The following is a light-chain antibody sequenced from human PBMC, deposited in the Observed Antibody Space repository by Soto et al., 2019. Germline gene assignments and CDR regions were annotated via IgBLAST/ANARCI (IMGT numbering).Light chain of an antibody. CDR3: QQYNSYSGT. CDR2: KAS. J-gene: IGKJ1*01. CDR1: QSISSW. V-gene: IGKV1-5*03. Sequence: DIPMTQSPPTLSAAVGDRVTITCRASQSISSWLAWYQQKPGKAPKLLIYKASSLESGVPSRFSGSGSGTEFTLTISSLQSDDFATYYCQQYNSYSGTFGQGTKVEIK.